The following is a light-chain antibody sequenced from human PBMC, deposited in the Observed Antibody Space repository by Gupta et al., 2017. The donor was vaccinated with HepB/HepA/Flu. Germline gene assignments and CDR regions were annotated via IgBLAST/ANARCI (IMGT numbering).Light chain of an antibody. J-gene: IGKJ2*01. V-gene: IGKV3-11*01. CDR2: DAS. Sequence: EIVLTQSPATLSLSPVERATLSCRASQSVSSYLAWYQQKPGQAPRLLIYDASNRATGIPARFSGSGSGTDLALTISSREPEDFAVYYCQQRSNWPPYTFGQGTKLEIK. CDR1: QSVSSY. CDR3: QQRSNWPPYT.